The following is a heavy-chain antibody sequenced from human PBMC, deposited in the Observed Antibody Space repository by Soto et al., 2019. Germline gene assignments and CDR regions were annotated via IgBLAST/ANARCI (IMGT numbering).Heavy chain of an antibody. D-gene: IGHD3-10*01. J-gene: IGHJ5*02. Sequence: PSETLSLACAVSGGSISSGGYSWSWIRQHPGKGLEWIGYIYYSGSTYYNPSLKSRVTISVDTSKNQFSLKLSSVTAADTAVYYCARAVSGSYYNPWGQGTLVTVSS. V-gene: IGHV4-31*11. CDR1: GGSISSGGYS. CDR3: ARAVSGSYYNP. CDR2: IYYSGST.